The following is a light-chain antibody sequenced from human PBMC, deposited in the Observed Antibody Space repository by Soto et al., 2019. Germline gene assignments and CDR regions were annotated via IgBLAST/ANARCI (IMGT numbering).Light chain of an antibody. CDR2: DAS. J-gene: IGKJ1*01. CDR1: QSISSS. Sequence: DIQMTQSPSTLSASVGDRVSIACRASQSISSSLAWYQQKPGKAPKLLIYDASSLGSGVPSRFSGSGSGTEFTLSINSLQPQDFATYYCQQYHRYSWTFGQGTKVDIK. V-gene: IGKV1-5*01. CDR3: QQYHRYSWT.